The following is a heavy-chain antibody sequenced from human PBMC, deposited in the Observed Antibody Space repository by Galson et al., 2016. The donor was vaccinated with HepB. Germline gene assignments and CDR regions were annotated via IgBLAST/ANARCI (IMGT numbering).Heavy chain of an antibody. CDR1: GFPFSRYW. CDR3: VREDYGDDPVYYYYYGMDV. J-gene: IGHJ6*02. CDR2: IHSDGSST. Sequence: SLRLSCAASGFPFSRYWMHWVRQGPGKGLVWVSRIHSDGSSTISAASVGGRFTISRDNDKNMLYLEMNSLRAEGTALYYCVREDYGDDPVYYYYYGMDVWGQGTTVSVSS. V-gene: IGHV3-74*01. D-gene: IGHD4-17*01.